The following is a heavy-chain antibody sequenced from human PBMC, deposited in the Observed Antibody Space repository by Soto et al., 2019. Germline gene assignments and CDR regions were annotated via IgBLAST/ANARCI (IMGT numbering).Heavy chain of an antibody. CDR1: GFSLSTSGVG. V-gene: IGHV2-5*01. J-gene: IGHJ5*02. CDR2: IYWNDDK. D-gene: IGHD3-10*01. Sequence: SGPTLVNPTQTLTLTCTFSGFSLSTSGVGVGWIRQPPGKALEWLALIYWNDDKRYSPSLKSRLTIPKDTSKNQVVLTMTNMDPVDTATYYCAALWFGDTLNWCDPWGQGTLVTVAS. CDR3: AALWFGDTLNWCDP.